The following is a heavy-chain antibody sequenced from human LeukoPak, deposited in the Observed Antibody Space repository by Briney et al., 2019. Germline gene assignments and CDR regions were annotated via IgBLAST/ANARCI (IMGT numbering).Heavy chain of an antibody. CDR3: AREALGGTRSLLARGNWFDP. Sequence: GASVKVSCKASGYTFSYDINWVRQATGQGLEWMGWMNPNSGNTGYAQKFQGRVTMTRNTSISTAYMELSSLRSEDTAVYYCAREALGGTRSLLARGNWFDPWGQGTLVTVSS. CDR1: GYTFSYD. CDR2: MNPNSGNT. V-gene: IGHV1-8*01. D-gene: IGHD3-10*01. J-gene: IGHJ5*02.